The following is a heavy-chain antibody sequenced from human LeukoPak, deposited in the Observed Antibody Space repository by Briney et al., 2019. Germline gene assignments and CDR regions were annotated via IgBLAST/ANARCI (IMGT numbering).Heavy chain of an antibody. V-gene: IGHV4-34*01. CDR1: GGSFSGYY. J-gene: IGHJ5*02. Sequence: SETLSLTCAVYGGSFSGYYWSWIRQPPGKGLEWIGEINHSGSTNYNPSLKSRVTISVDTSKNQFSLKLSSATAADTAVYYCGGWLYEITGNWFDPWGQGTLVTVSS. CDR2: INHSGST. CDR3: GGWLYEITGNWFDP. D-gene: IGHD6-19*01.